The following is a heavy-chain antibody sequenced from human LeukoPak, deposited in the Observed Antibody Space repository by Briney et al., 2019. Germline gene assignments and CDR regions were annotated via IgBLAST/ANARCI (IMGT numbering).Heavy chain of an antibody. CDR1: GLTFSSHW. Sequence: GGSLRLSCAASGLTFSSHWMHWVRQAPGKGLVWVSRITNDGSSTTYADSVKGRFTISRDNSKNTLYLQMNSLRAEDTAVYYCARGSFYYGMDVWSQGTTVTVSS. V-gene: IGHV3-74*01. CDR2: ITNDGSST. J-gene: IGHJ6*02. CDR3: ARGSFYYGMDV.